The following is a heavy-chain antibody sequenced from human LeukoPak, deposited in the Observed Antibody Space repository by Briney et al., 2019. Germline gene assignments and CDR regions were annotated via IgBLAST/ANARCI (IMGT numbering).Heavy chain of an antibody. D-gene: IGHD3-10*01. Sequence: GGSLRLSCAVSGFTFSSYSMNWVRQTPRKGLEWVSCISGSGSYIYYADSVKGRFTISRDNAKNSLHLQVNSLRAEDTAVYYCVRERFHGSGAPKFDFWGQGTLVTVSS. CDR3: VRERFHGSGAPKFDF. CDR1: GFTFSSYS. V-gene: IGHV3-21*06. J-gene: IGHJ4*02. CDR2: ISGSGSYI.